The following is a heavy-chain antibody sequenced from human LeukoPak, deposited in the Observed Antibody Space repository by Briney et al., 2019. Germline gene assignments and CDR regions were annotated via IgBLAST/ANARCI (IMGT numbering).Heavy chain of an antibody. Sequence: ASVKVSCKASGYIFTGFYIHWVRQAPGQGPEWMGWINPKTGATKYAQKFQGRVTMTRDTSINTAYMELSSLRSDDTAVYYCARDDKLGYCSGDSWVWFDPWGQGTLVTVSS. D-gene: IGHD2-15*01. CDR3: ARDDKLGYCSGDSWVWFDP. J-gene: IGHJ5*02. V-gene: IGHV1-2*02. CDR1: GYIFTGFY. CDR2: INPKTGAT.